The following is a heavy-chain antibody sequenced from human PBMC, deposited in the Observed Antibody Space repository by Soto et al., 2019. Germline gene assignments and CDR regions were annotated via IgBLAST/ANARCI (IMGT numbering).Heavy chain of an antibody. CDR1: GFTFSSYG. V-gene: IGHV3-30*18. D-gene: IGHD6-19*01. Sequence: GGSLRLSCAASGFTFSSYGMHWVRQAPGKGLEWVAVISYDGRNKYSADAVKGRFTISRDNSKNTLYLQMNSLRAEDTAVYYCVKDGSSGWPYFYDMDVWGQGTTVTVSS. CDR2: ISYDGRNK. CDR3: VKDGSSGWPYFYDMDV. J-gene: IGHJ6*02.